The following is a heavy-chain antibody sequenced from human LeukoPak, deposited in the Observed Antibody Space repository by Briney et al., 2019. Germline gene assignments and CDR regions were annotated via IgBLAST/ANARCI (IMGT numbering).Heavy chain of an antibody. CDR1: GFTFSSYW. D-gene: IGHD6-13*01. CDR3: ARPPPYTSAGYWYFDP. CDR2: INSDGSST. V-gene: IGHV3-74*01. J-gene: IGHJ2*01. Sequence: GGSLRLSCAASGFTFSSYWMHWVRQAPGKGLVWVSRINSDGSSTSYADSVKGRFTISRDNAKNTLYLQMNSLRAEDTAVYYCARPPPYTSAGYWYFDPWGRGTLVTVSS.